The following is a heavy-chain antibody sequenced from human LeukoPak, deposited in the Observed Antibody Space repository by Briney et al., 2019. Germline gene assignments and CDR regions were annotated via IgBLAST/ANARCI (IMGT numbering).Heavy chain of an antibody. CDR3: ARGQWVPGSAIQH. CDR2: IYYSGST. CDR1: GGSISSYY. J-gene: IGHJ1*01. Sequence: SETLSLTCTVSGGSISSYYWSWIRQPPGKGLEWIGYIYYSGSTNYNPSLKSRVTISVDTSKNQFSLKLSSVTAADTAVYYCARGQWVPGSAIQHWGQGTLVTVSS. D-gene: IGHD5-18*01. V-gene: IGHV4-59*01.